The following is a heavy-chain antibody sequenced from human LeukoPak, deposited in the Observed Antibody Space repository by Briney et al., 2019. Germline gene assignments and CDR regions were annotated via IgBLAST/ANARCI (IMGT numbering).Heavy chain of an antibody. CDR2: ISSSGTAI. V-gene: IGHV3-48*03. CDR3: ARGVQYLNYFDY. Sequence: PGGSLRLSCAASGFTFSSCEMNWVRQAPGKGLEWVSYISSSGTAIYYADSVKGRFTISRDSAKNSLYLEMNSLRAEDTAVYYCARGVQYLNYFDYWGQGTLVTVFS. J-gene: IGHJ4*02. CDR1: GFTFSSCE. D-gene: IGHD3-10*01.